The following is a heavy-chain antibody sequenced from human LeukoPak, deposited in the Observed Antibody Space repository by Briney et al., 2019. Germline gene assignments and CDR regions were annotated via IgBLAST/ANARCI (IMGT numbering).Heavy chain of an antibody. CDR3: ARVDYYGSGTLDY. J-gene: IGHJ4*02. CDR1: GGSLSSYY. Sequence: SETLSLTCTVSGGSLSSYYWSWIRQPPGKGLEWIGYIYYSGSTNYNPSLKSRVTISVDTSKNQFSLKLSSVTAADTAVYYCARVDYYGSGTLDYWGQGTLVTVSS. CDR2: IYYSGST. D-gene: IGHD3-10*01. V-gene: IGHV4-59*08.